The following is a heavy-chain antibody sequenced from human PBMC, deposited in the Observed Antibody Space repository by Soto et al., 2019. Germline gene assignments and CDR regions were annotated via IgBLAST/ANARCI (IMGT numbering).Heavy chain of an antibody. CDR1: GFTFSDYY. V-gene: IGHV3-11*01. J-gene: IGHJ4*02. D-gene: IGHD1-1*01. CDR3: ARDFSRTDDY. Sequence: GGSLRLSCAASGFTFSDYYMTWIRQAPGKGLEWVSYIGSTGSAIYYADSVKGRFTISRDNAKNSLYLQMNSLRAEDTAVYYCARDFSRTDDYWGQGTLVTVSS. CDR2: IGSTGSAI.